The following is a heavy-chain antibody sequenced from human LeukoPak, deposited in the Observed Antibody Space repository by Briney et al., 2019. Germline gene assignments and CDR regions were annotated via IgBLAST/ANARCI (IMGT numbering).Heavy chain of an antibody. CDR3: AKEGYSSSWTVRYYYYMDV. J-gene: IGHJ6*03. Sequence: PGGSLRLSCAASGFTFSSNAMSWVRQAPGKGLEWVSAISGSGGSTYYADSVKGRFTISRDNSKNTLYLQMNSLRAEDTAVYYCAKEGYSSSWTVRYYYYMDVWGKGTTVTVSS. CDR2: ISGSGGST. CDR1: GFTFSSNA. D-gene: IGHD6-13*01. V-gene: IGHV3-23*01.